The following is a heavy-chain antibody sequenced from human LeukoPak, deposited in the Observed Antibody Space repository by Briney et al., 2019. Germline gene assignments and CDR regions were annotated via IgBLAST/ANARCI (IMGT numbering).Heavy chain of an antibody. J-gene: IGHJ4*02. V-gene: IGHV3-30*02. CDR1: GFTFSSYG. D-gene: IGHD6-19*01. Sequence: GGSLRLSCAASGFTFSSYGMHWVRQAPGKGQEWVAFIRYDGSNKYYADSVKGRFTISRDNSKNTLYLQMNSLRAEDTAVYYCAKDLEFRAVAGTGGDYWGQGTLVTVSS. CDR2: IRYDGSNK. CDR3: AKDLEFRAVAGTGGDY.